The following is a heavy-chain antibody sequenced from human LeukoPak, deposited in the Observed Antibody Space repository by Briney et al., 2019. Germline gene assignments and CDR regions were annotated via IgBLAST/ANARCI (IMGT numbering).Heavy chain of an antibody. CDR1: GSTFSTYS. CDR3: GRYGLGYYYMDV. V-gene: IGHV3-21*01. J-gene: IGHJ6*03. Sequence: PGGSLRLSCAASGSTFSTYSMNWVRQAPGKGLEWVSFISSSSSYIYYADSVKGRFTISRDNAKNSLYLQMDSLRAEDTAVYYCGRYGLGYYYMDVWGKGTTVTVSS. D-gene: IGHD6-19*01. CDR2: ISSSSSYI.